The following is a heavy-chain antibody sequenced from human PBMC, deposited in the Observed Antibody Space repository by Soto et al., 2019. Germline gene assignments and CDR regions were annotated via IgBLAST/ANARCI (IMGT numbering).Heavy chain of an antibody. J-gene: IGHJ4*02. D-gene: IGHD6-13*01. V-gene: IGHV3-9*01. CDR3: AKGLSIAAIDY. Sequence: EVHLVESGGGLVQPGRSLRLSCTGSGFTFDDYALHWVRQAPGKGLEWVSGITWNSDRVDYADSVMGRFTISRDNAGNSLYLQMDSLRAEDTALYFCAKGLSIAAIDYWGQGTLVTVSS. CDR2: ITWNSDRV. CDR1: GFTFDDYA.